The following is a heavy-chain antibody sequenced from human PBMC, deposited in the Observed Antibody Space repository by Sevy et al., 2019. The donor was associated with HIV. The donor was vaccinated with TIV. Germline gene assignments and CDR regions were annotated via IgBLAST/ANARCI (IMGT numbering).Heavy chain of an antibody. CDR2: ISWNSGAI. Sequence: GGSLRLSCAASGFTFSDYAMHWVRQVPGKGLEWVSGISWNSGAIGYAESVKGRFTISRDNGQNSLYLQMNSLRIDDPALYYGGRGHGYWVVNSCCGGSINAFDILGQGTMVTVSS. V-gene: IGHV3-9*01. CDR3: GRGHGYWVVNSCCGGSINAFDI. D-gene: IGHD2-15*01. CDR1: GFTFSDYA. J-gene: IGHJ3*02.